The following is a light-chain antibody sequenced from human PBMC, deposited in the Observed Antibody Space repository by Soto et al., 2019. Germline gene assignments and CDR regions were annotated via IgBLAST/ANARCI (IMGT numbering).Light chain of an antibody. CDR3: QQRSNWPRT. CDR1: QSVINNR. Sequence: EIVLTQSPGTLSLSPGERATLSCRASQSVINNRLAWYQQKSGQAPRLLIYGASTRATGIPDRFSGSGSGTEFTLTISSLEPEDFAVYYCQQRSNWPRTFGQGTKVEIK. CDR2: GAS. V-gene: IGKV3D-20*02. J-gene: IGKJ1*01.